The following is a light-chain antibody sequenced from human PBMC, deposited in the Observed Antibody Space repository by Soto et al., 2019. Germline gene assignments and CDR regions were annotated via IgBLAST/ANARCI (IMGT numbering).Light chain of an antibody. CDR2: EVK. J-gene: IGLJ1*01. CDR1: SSDVGAYNF. Sequence: QSALTQPASVSGSPGQAITLSFTGTSSDVGAYNFVSWYQQYPGKAPKVMIYEVKNRPSGVSNRFSGSKSGNTASLTISGLQAEDEADYYCSSFTRSSTYVFGSGTKVTVL. V-gene: IGLV2-14*01. CDR3: SSFTRSSTYV.